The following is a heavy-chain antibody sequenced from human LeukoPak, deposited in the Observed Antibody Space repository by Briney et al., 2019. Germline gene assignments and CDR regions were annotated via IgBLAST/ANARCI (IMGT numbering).Heavy chain of an antibody. D-gene: IGHD3-16*01. V-gene: IGHV1-18*01. J-gene: IGHJ6*03. CDR3: ARGRRLRIPPSYYYYMDV. CDR1: GYTFTSYG. Sequence: VASVTVSCKASGYTFTSYGISWVRQAPGQGLEWMGWISAYNGNTNYAQKLQGRVTMTTDTSTSTAYMELRSLRSDDTAVYYCARGRRLRIPPSYYYYMDVWGKGTTVTVSS. CDR2: ISAYNGNT.